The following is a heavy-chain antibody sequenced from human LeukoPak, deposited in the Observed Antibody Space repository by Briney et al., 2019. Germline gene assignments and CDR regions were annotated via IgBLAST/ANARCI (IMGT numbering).Heavy chain of an antibody. CDR1: GYTFTSYG. Sequence: GASVKVSCKASGYTFTSYGISWVRQAPGQGLEWMGWISAYNGNTNYAQKLQGRVTMTTDTSTSTAYMELRSLRSDDTAVYYCARGNFVWGSYRRNWFDPWGQGTLVTVSS. CDR2: ISAYNGNT. J-gene: IGHJ5*02. V-gene: IGHV1-18*01. D-gene: IGHD3-16*02. CDR3: ARGNFVWGSYRRNWFDP.